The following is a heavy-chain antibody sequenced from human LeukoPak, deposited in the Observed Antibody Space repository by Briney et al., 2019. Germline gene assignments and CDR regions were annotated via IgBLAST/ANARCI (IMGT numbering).Heavy chain of an antibody. CDR3: AKGLEYYDFWSGYYTSIYYYGMDV. CDR1: GFVFSIYT. J-gene: IGHJ6*02. CDR2: ISGSGNGFSI. Sequence: PGGSLRLSCSASGFVFSIYTMYWVRQTPGKGPEYVSTISGSGNGFSIYYADSVKGRFTISRDNSKNTLYLQMNSLRAEDTAVYYCAKGLEYYDFWSGYYTSIYYYGMDVWGQGTTVTVSS. V-gene: IGHV3-64*04. D-gene: IGHD3-3*01.